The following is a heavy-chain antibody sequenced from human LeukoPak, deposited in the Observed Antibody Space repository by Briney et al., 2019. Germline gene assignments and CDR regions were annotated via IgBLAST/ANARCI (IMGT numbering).Heavy chain of an antibody. D-gene: IGHD3-22*01. CDR1: GFTFSSYA. CDR2: ISGSGGST. J-gene: IGHJ4*02. CDR3: AKNHRYYYDSSGNLVDD. V-gene: IGHV3-23*01. Sequence: PGGSLRLSCAASGFTFSSYAMSWVRQAPGKGLEWASGISGSGGSTNYADSVKGRFTISRDNSKNTLYLQMNSLRAEDTAVYYCAKNHRYYYDSSGNLVDDWGQGTLVTVSS.